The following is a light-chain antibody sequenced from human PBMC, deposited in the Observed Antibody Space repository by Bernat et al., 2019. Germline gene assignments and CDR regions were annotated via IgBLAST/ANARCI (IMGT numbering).Light chain of an antibody. J-gene: IGLJ3*02. CDR3: AAWDDSLNGWV. CDR2: SNN. Sequence: QSVLTQPPSASGTPGQRVTISCSGSSSNIGSNTVNWYQHLPGTGPKLLIYSNNQRPSGVPDRFSGPKSGTSASLAISGLQSEDEGDYYCAAWDDSLNGWVFGGGTKLTVL. CDR1: SSNIGSNT. V-gene: IGLV1-44*01.